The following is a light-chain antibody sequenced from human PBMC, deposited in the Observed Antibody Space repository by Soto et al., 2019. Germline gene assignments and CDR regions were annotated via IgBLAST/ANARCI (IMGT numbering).Light chain of an antibody. Sequence: QSALTQPPSVSGSPGHSITISFTGTSGDVGAYNYVSWYQQLPGKAPKLIIFEVSNRPSGVSNRFSGSKSGNTASLTISGLHAEDEADYYCSPYTGSSTLVFGGGTKLTVL. CDR3: SPYTGSSTLV. V-gene: IGLV2-14*01. CDR1: SGDVGAYNY. J-gene: IGLJ3*02. CDR2: EVS.